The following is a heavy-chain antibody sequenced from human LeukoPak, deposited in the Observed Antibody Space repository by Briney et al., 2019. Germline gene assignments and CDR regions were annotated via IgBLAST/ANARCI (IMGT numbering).Heavy chain of an antibody. D-gene: IGHD2/OR15-2a*01. J-gene: IGHJ4*02. CDR2: VSGSGGST. Sequence: PGGSLRLSCAASGFTFSSYAMTWVREAPGKGLDWVSAVSGSGGSTYYADSVKGRFTISRDNSKNTLYLQMNSLRAEDTAIYYCAKDRTTTGLLLPGLIDYWGQGTLVTVS. CDR3: AKDRTTTGLLLPGLIDY. CDR1: GFTFSSYA. V-gene: IGHV3-23*01.